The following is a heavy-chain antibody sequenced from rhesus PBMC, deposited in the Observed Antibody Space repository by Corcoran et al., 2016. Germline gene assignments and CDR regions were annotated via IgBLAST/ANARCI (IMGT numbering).Heavy chain of an antibody. D-gene: IGHD2-21*01. J-gene: IGHJ6*01. CDR2: IDGSGGSP. CDR1: GGSISSNY. Sequence: QVQLQESGPGLVKPSETLSLTCAVSGGSISSNYWSWIRQAPGKGLERIGRIDGSGGSPAHHPSPKGRGPISTDPSKNQFSLKLRSVTAADTALYYCAREIRNYGLDSWCQGVVVTISS. V-gene: IGHV4-160*01. CDR3: AREIRNYGLDS.